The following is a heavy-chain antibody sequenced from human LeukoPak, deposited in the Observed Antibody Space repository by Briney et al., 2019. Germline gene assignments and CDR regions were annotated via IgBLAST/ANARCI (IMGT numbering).Heavy chain of an antibody. D-gene: IGHD1-26*01. CDR3: ARDPSGSYLDY. J-gene: IGHJ4*02. V-gene: IGHV3-21*01. CDR1: GFRFCSHN. Sequence: GGPLTLLCAASGFRFCSHNKIWVRQAPGKGLEWVSFISSGNSFIYYADSVKGRFTISRDNEKISLYLQMNNLRAEDTAVYYCARDPSGSYLDYWGQGTLVTVSS. CDR2: ISSGNSFI.